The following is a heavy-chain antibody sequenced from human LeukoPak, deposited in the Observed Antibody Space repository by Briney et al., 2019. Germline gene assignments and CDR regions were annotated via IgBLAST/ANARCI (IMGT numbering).Heavy chain of an antibody. CDR3: ARAHYDFWSRHPRYNGFDP. D-gene: IGHD3-3*01. J-gene: IGHJ5*02. CDR2: ISAYNGNT. CDR1: GYTFTSYG. Sequence: ASVKVSCKASGYTFTSYGISWVRQAPGQGLEWMGWISAYNGNTNYAQKLQGRVTMTTDTSTSTAYMELRSLRSDHTAVYYCARAHYDFWSRHPRYNGFDPWGQGTLVTVSS. V-gene: IGHV1-18*01.